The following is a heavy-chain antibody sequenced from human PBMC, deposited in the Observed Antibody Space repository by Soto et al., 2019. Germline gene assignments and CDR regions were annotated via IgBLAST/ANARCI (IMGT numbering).Heavy chain of an antibody. CDR1: RFTCSGCW. CDR2: MKPDGSEQ. D-gene: IGHD3-3*01. V-gene: IGHV3-7*05. Sequence: LRLSCAGSRFTCSGCWMSWVRQAPGQGLQWVANMKPDGSEQYYVDSVKGRFTISRGDAKNSLYLQMNSLSAEDTAIYYCTSFGMANYWGQGIRVTVSS. CDR3: TSFGMANY. J-gene: IGHJ4*02.